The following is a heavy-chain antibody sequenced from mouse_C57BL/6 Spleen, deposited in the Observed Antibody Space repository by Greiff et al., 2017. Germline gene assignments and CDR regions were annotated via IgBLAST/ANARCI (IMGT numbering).Heavy chain of an antibody. V-gene: IGHV1-82*01. Sequence: QVQLQQSGPELVKPGASVKISCKASGYAFTSSCMNWVKQRSGKGLEWIGWFYPGDGGTKYNEKFKGKATLTADKSSSTGYMQLSSLTSADSAVYFCARYIAAVVAPSDYAMDYWGQGTSVTVSS. CDR2: FYPGDGGT. D-gene: IGHD1-1*01. J-gene: IGHJ4*01. CDR3: ARYIAAVVAPSDYAMDY. CDR1: GYAFTSSC.